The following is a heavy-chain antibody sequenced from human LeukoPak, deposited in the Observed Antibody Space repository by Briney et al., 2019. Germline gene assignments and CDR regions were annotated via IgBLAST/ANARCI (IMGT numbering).Heavy chain of an antibody. Sequence: GGSLRLSCAASGFTFRSAWMTWVRQAPGKGLEWVANIKQDGSEKYYVDSMKGRFTISRDNAKNSLYLQMNSLRAEDTAVYYCARVARVGGGYGYNSGLFDYWGQGTLVTVSS. D-gene: IGHD5-24*01. CDR3: ARVARVGGGYGYNSGLFDY. V-gene: IGHV3-7*01. CDR2: IKQDGSEK. CDR1: GFTFRSAW. J-gene: IGHJ4*02.